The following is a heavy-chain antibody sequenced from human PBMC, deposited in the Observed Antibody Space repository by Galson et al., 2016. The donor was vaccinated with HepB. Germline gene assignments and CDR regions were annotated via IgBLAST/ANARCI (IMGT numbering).Heavy chain of an antibody. Sequence: SLRLSCAASGFTFSSYTMHWVRQAPGKGLEWVAVISYDGSDKYYADSVKGRFTISRDNSKNTLYLQMNSLRAEDTAVYYCASSDYDILTGYYNVPYWGRGTLVTVSS. V-gene: IGHV3-30-3*01. D-gene: IGHD3-9*01. CDR3: ASSDYDILTGYYNVPY. CDR2: ISYDGSDK. J-gene: IGHJ4*02. CDR1: GFTFSSYT.